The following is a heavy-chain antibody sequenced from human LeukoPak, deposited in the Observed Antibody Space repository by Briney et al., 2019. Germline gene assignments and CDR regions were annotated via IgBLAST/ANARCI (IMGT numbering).Heavy chain of an antibody. V-gene: IGHV4-38-2*02. CDR1: GYSISSGYY. D-gene: IGHD6-13*01. J-gene: IGHJ4*02. CDR2: IYHGGST. Sequence: PSETLSLTCSFSGYSISSGYYWGWIRQPPGQGLEWIGNIYHGGSTYYNPSLKSRVTISVDTSKNQFSLKLSSVTAADTAVYYCARDHSSSSEDYWGQGTLVTVSS. CDR3: ARDHSSSSEDY.